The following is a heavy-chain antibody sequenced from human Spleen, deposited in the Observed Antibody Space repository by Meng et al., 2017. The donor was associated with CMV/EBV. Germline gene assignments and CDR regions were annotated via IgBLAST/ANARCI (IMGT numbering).Heavy chain of an antibody. V-gene: IGHV3-23*01. D-gene: IGHD3-10*01. J-gene: IGHJ6*02. CDR3: AKVVRVGGSGSYGSLIAYGSGDYYQHYGMDV. Sequence: PGKGLEWVSAISGSGGSTYYADSVKGRFTISRDNSKNTLYLQMNSLRAEDTAVYYCAKVVRVGGSGSYGSLIAYGSGDYYQHYGMDVWGQGTTVTVSS. CDR2: ISGSGGST.